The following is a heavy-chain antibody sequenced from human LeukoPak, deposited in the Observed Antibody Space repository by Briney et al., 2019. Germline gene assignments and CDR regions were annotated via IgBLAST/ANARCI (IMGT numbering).Heavy chain of an antibody. J-gene: IGHJ4*02. Sequence: PGRSLRLSCAASGFTFSSYGMHWVRQAPGKGLEWVAVISYDGSNKYYADSVKGRFTISRDNSKNTLYLQMNSLRAEDTAVYYCSKDSSGLCVIYYLDYWGQGALVTVCS. CDR3: SKDSSGLCVIYYLDY. V-gene: IGHV3-30*18. CDR1: GFTFSSYG. CDR2: ISYDGSNK. D-gene: IGHD3-22*01.